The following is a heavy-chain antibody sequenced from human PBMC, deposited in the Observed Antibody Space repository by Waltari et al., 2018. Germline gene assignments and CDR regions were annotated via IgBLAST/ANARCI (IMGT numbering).Heavy chain of an antibody. Sequence: EAQLLESGGDLVQPGGSLRLSCAASGFTFSTYGMSWVRQAPGKGLEWVAGFKGSGVRTSYAESVQGRFTISRDNSKNTLYLQMSSLRTEDTAVYYCTTESNSWQGPRYYYYYGMDVWGHGTTVTVSS. V-gene: IGHV3-23*01. CDR2: FKGSGVRT. CDR1: GFTFSTYG. J-gene: IGHJ6*02. D-gene: IGHD6-13*01. CDR3: TTESNSWQGPRYYYYYGMDV.